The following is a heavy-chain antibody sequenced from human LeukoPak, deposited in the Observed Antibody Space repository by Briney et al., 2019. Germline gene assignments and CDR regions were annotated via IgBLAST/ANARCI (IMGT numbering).Heavy chain of an antibody. CDR1: GFTFSSYS. Sequence: PGGSLRLSCAASGFTFSSYSMTWVRQAPGKGLEWVSSISSSSSYIYYADSVKGRFTISRDNAKNSLYLQMNSLRAEDTAVYYCARDRIVVVPAAISYFDYWGQGTLVTVSS. J-gene: IGHJ4*02. CDR2: ISSSSSYI. CDR3: ARDRIVVVPAAISYFDY. V-gene: IGHV3-21*01. D-gene: IGHD2-2*01.